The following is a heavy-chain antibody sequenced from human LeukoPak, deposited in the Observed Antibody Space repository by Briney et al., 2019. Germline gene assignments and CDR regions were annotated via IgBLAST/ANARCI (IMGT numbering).Heavy chain of an antibody. CDR1: GFTFSSYA. CDR3: TTDVVYDFWSGYRPVDY. J-gene: IGHJ4*02. Sequence: GGSLRLSCAASGFTFSSYAMSWVRQAPGKGLEWVSAISASGYSTYYADSVKGRFTISRDNSKNTLYLQMNSLKTEDTAVYYCTTDVVYDFWSGYRPVDYWGQGTLVTVSS. D-gene: IGHD3-3*01. CDR2: ISASGYST. V-gene: IGHV3-23*01.